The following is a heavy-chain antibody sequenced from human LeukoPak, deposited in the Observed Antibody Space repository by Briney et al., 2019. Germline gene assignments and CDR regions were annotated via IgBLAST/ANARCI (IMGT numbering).Heavy chain of an antibody. V-gene: IGHV4-4*07. CDR3: AREYSNGWYVFDY. J-gene: IGHJ4*02. CDR1: GGSINDYY. Sequence: SETLSLTCTVAGGSINDYYWSWIRQPAGKGLQWIGRVFTSGSTNYNPSLKSRVTMSIKTSKNQCSLRLTSVTAADTAMYYCAREYSNGWYVFDYWGQGTLVTVSS. CDR2: VFTSGST. D-gene: IGHD6-19*01.